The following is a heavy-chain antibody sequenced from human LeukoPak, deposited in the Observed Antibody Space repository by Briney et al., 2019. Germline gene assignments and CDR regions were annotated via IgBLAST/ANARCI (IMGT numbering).Heavy chain of an antibody. CDR3: ARALGGGAFDI. CDR2: ISSSSSYI. CDR1: GLTFSHAW. V-gene: IGHV3-21*01. J-gene: IGHJ3*02. D-gene: IGHD3-10*01. Sequence: GGSLRLSCAASGLTFSHAWMSWVRQAPGKGLEWVSSISSSSSYIYYADSVKGRFTISRDNAKNSLYLQMNSLRAEDTAVYYCARALGGGAFDIWGQGTMVTVSS.